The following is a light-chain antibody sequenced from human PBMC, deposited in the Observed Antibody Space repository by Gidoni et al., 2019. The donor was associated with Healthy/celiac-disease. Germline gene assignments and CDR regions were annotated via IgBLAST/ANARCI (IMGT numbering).Light chain of an antibody. V-gene: IGLV2-8*01. CDR1: SSDVGGYNY. J-gene: IGLJ2*01. CDR2: EVS. Sequence: QSALTPPPSASGSPGQSVTISCTGTSSDVGGYNYVSWYQQHPGKAPNLMIYEVSKRPSGVPDRFSGSKSGNTASLTVSGLQAEEEADYYCSSYAGSNNFKVFGGGTKLTVL. CDR3: SSYAGSNNFKV.